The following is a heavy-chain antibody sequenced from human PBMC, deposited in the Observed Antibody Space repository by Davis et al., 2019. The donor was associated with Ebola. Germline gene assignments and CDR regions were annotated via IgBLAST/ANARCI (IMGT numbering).Heavy chain of an antibody. CDR1: GFTFSSYW. CDR3: ARDQTYYDFWSGYYTGYYGMDV. CDR2: INSDGSST. Sequence: PGGSLRLSCAASGFTFSSYWMHWVRHAPGKGLVWVSRINSDGSSTSYADSVKGRFTISRDNAKNSLYLQMNSLRAEDTAVYYCARDQTYYDFWSGYYTGYYGMDVWGQGTTVTVSS. V-gene: IGHV3-74*01. D-gene: IGHD3-3*01. J-gene: IGHJ6*02.